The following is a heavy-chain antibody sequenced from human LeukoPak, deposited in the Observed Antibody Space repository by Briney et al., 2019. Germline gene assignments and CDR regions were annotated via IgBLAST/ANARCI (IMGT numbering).Heavy chain of an antibody. CDR3: ARVIGYDWESFYDY. J-gene: IGHJ4*02. V-gene: IGHV4-59*01. Sequence: KSSDPLSLTSTASGGFISRYYWSWIRQPAGKGLEWVGYIYYSASTNYSPCLKSRVTISADTSRNKSSLKLSCVTAPDTAMYYCARVIGYDWESFYDYWGQGSLVTVSS. CDR2: IYYSAST. CDR1: GGFISRYY. D-gene: IGHD5-12*01.